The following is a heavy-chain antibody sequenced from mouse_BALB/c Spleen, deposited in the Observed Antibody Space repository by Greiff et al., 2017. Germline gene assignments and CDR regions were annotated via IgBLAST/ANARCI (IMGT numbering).Heavy chain of an antibody. J-gene: IGHJ4*01. D-gene: IGHD2-4*01. V-gene: IGHV5-9-4*01. CDR3: ASDLRYDYEEDYYAMDY. CDR2: ISSGGSYT. Sequence: EVKLMESGGGLVKPGGSLKLSCAASGFTFSSYAMSWVRQSPEKRLEWVAEISSGGSYTYYPDTVTGRFTISRDNAKNTQYLEMSSLRSEDTAMYYCASDLRYDYEEDYYAMDYWGQGTSVTVSS. CDR1: GFTFSSYA.